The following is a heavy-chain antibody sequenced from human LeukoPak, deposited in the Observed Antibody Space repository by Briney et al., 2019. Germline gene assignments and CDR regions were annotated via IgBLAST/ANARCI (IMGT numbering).Heavy chain of an antibody. V-gene: IGHV1-18*01. CDR3: ARVLLWFGESPAYFDY. J-gene: IGHJ4*02. CDR2: ISAYNGNT. CDR1: VYTFTSYC. Sequence: ASVKVSCKASVYTFTSYCISWVRQAPGQGLEWMGWISAYNGNTNYAQKLQGRVTMTTDTSTSTAYMELRSLRSDDTAVYYCARVLLWFGESPAYFDYWGQGTLVTVSS. D-gene: IGHD3-10*01.